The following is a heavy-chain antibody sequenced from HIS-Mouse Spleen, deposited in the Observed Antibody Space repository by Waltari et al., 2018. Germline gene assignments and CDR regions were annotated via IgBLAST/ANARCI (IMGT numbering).Heavy chain of an antibody. V-gene: IGHV1-18*04. CDR3: ARSESRFLEWLDWFDP. Sequence: VQLVQSGAEVKKPGASVKVSCKASGYTCTSYGISWVRQAPGQGLEWMGWISAYNGNTNYAQKLQGRVTMTTDTSTSTAYMELRSLRSDDTAVYYCARSESRFLEWLDWFDPWGQGTLVTVSS. CDR2: ISAYNGNT. D-gene: IGHD3-3*01. CDR1: GYTCTSYG. J-gene: IGHJ5*02.